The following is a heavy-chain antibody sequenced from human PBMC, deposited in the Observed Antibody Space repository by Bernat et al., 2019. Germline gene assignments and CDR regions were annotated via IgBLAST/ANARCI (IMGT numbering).Heavy chain of an antibody. D-gene: IGHD6-19*01. J-gene: IGHJ4*02. V-gene: IGHV3-49*04. Sequence: EVQLLESGGGLGQPGQSLRLSCTASGSGFTFGDYAMSWVRQAPGKGLEWVGFIRSKAYGGTTEYAASVRGRCSISRDDSKSIAYLQMNSLKTEDTAVYYCTRAVSSGWYGVIDYWGQGTLVTVSS. CDR2: IRSKAYGGTT. CDR3: TRAVSSGWYGVIDY. CDR1: GSGFTFGDYA.